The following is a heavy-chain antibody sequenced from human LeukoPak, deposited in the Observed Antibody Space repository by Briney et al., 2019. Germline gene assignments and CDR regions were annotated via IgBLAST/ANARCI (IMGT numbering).Heavy chain of an antibody. CDR3: ARGARDNWNYEGGFDY. CDR1: GFTFSSYA. V-gene: IGHV3-64*01. CDR2: ISSNGGST. D-gene: IGHD1-7*01. J-gene: IGHJ4*02. Sequence: GGSLRLSCAASGFTFSSYAMHWVRQAPGKGLEYVSAISSNGGSTYYANSVKGRFTISRDNSKNTLYLQMGSLRAEDMAVYYCARGARDNWNYEGGFDYWGQGTLVTVSS.